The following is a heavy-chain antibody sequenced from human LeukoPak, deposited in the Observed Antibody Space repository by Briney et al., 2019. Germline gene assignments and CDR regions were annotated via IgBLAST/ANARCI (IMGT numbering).Heavy chain of an antibody. CDR2: ISWNSDSV. CDR1: GFTFDDYA. CDR3: AKNKYGDLRSELDY. D-gene: IGHD4-17*01. J-gene: IGHJ4*02. V-gene: IGHV3-9*01. Sequence: GGSLRLSCAASGFTFDDYAMHWVRQAPGKGLEWVSGISWNSDSVGYADSVQGRFTISRDNAKQSLFLQMNSLRPEDAALYYCAKNKYGDLRSELDYWGQGTLVTVSS.